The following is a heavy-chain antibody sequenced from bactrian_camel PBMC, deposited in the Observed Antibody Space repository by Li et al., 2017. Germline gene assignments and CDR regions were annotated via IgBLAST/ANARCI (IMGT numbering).Heavy chain of an antibody. D-gene: IGHD4*01. V-gene: IGHV3S54*01. CDR1: GSTVSRLY. J-gene: IGHJ4*01. CDR2: IATGSGNT. Sequence: HVQLVESGGNSVQAGGSLRLSCAVSGSTVSRLYMAWFRQAPGKEREGVARIATGSGNTYYADSVKGRFTISQDNAKNTVYLQMNSLKSEDTAMYYCAAKLCWVSGDYRYWGQGTQVTVS. CDR3: AAKLCWVSGDYRY.